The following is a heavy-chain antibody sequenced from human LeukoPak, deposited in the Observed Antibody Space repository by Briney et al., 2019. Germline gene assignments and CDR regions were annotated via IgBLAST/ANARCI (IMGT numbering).Heavy chain of an antibody. CDR3: ARVVGSSASKNWFDP. CDR2: VYQSGST. Sequence: SQTPSLTCGVSGYSITDGYYWGWIRQPPGKGPEYIGFVYQSGSTYYNPSLRRRVTMSVDTSKNQFSLNLTSVTAADTAVYFCARVVGSSASKNWFDPWGQGTLVTVSS. V-gene: IGHV4-38-2*01. J-gene: IGHJ5*02. CDR1: GYSITDGYY. D-gene: IGHD2-2*01.